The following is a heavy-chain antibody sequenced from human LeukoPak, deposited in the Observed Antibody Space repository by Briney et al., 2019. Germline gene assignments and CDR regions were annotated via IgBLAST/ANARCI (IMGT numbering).Heavy chain of an antibody. CDR3: TSKGQYREYYFDY. J-gene: IGHJ4*02. CDR1: GFTFSGSA. Sequence: GGSLRLSCAASGFTFSGSAMHWVRQASGKGLEWVGRIRSKANSYATAYAASVKGRFTISRDDSKNTAYLQMNSLKTEDTAVYYCTSKGQYREYYFDYWGQGTLVTVSS. D-gene: IGHD2-2*01. CDR2: IRSKANSYAT. V-gene: IGHV3-73*01.